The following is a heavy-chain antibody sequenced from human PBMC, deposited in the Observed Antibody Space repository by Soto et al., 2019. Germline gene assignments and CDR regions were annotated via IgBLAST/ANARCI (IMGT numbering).Heavy chain of an antibody. J-gene: IGHJ5*02. CDR1: GFSFSNYA. CDR3: AKFGFGDLLPESLFDP. Sequence: GGSLRLSCAASGFSFSNYAMSWVRQVPGKGLQWVSGLSGGGDNTYYADSVKGRFTISRDTSKNTLFLQMNSLRAEDTAIYYCAKFGFGDLLPESLFDPWGQGTLVTVSS. CDR2: LSGGGDNT. V-gene: IGHV3-23*01. D-gene: IGHD3-10*01.